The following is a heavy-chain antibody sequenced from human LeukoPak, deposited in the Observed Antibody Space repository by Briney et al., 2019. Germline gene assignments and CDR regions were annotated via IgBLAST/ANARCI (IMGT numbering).Heavy chain of an antibody. Sequence: SETLSLTCTVSGGSISSATYYWGWIRQPPGKRLEWIASIYYSGSTYYNPSLQSRVTISVDTSKNQFSLKLSSVTAADTAVYYCARGRRGTMVRGVILGYWGQGTLVTVSS. J-gene: IGHJ4*02. D-gene: IGHD3-10*01. CDR1: GGSISSATYY. CDR3: ARGRRGTMVRGVILGY. V-gene: IGHV4-39*07. CDR2: IYYSGST.